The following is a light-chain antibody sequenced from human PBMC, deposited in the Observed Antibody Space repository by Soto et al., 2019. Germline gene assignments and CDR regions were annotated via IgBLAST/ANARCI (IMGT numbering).Light chain of an antibody. CDR1: QSISSY. V-gene: IGKV1-39*01. CDR2: GAS. CDR3: QQSYSVLWT. Sequence: DIQMTQSPSSLSASVGDRVTITCRASQSISSYLSWYQQKTGKAPKLLIYGASSLQSGVPSRFSGSGSGTDFILTISSLQPEDFATYYCQQSYSVLWTFGHGTKVEMK. J-gene: IGKJ1*01.